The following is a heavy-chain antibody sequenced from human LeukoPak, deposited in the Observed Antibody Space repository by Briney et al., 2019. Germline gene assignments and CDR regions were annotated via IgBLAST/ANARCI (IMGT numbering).Heavy chain of an antibody. D-gene: IGHD5-12*01. CDR3: ARRRIVATLDY. CDR2: IYYSGST. V-gene: IGHV4-39*01. CDR1: GGSISSSSYY. Sequence: SETLSLTCTVSGGSISSSSYYWGWIRQPPGKGLEWIGSIYYSGSTYYNPSLKSRVTISVDTSKNQFSLKLSSVTAADTAVYYCARRRIVATLDYWGQGTLVTVSS. J-gene: IGHJ4*02.